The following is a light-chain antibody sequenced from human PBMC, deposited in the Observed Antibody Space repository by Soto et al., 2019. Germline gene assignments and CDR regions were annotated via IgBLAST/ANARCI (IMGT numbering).Light chain of an antibody. J-gene: IGKJ4*01. CDR2: DAF. V-gene: IGKV3-11*01. CDR1: QSISSY. Sequence: EMVVTQSPATLPLSPGERATLSCRASQSISSYLAWSQQKPCQAPRLLIYDAFNRASGITVRFSGSRSGTDFTLTISSLETEDFGVYYYQERSSWPITFGGGNKVE. CDR3: QERSSWPIT.